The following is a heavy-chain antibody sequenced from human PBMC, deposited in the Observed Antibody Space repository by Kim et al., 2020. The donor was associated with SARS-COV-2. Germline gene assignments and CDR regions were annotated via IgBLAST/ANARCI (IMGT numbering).Heavy chain of an antibody. CDR2: T. J-gene: IGHJ4*02. Sequence: TNYNPSLKSRVTISVDTSKNQFSLKLSSVTAADTAVYYCARERGAGTTDYWGQGTLVTVSS. CDR3: ARERGAGTTDY. V-gene: IGHV4-59*01. D-gene: IGHD1-7*01.